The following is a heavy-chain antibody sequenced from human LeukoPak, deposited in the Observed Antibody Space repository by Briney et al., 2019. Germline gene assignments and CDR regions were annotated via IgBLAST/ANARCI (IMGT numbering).Heavy chain of an antibody. CDR3: ARNRWSDKTFDY. Sequence: GASVKVSCTASGYTFTSYDINWVRQATGQGLEWMGWMNPNSGNTGYAQKFQGRVTMTRNTSISTAYMELSSLRSEDPAVYYCARNRWSDKTFDYWGQGTLVTVSS. CDR1: GYTFTSYD. D-gene: IGHD4-23*01. J-gene: IGHJ4*02. V-gene: IGHV1-8*01. CDR2: MNPNSGNT.